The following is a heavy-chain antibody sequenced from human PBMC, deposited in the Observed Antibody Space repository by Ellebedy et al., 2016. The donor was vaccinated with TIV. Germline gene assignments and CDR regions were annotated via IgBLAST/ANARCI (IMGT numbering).Heavy chain of an antibody. CDR1: GFSFSTYG. V-gene: IGHV3-48*04. J-gene: IGHJ4*02. D-gene: IGHD3-10*01. Sequence: PGGSLRLSCAAPGFSFSTYGMNWVRQAPGKGLEWLSYITSTSDTKYYADSVKGRFTISRDNPKNSMYLQMDSLRAEDTGVYYCARGLFGSGRYSCDYWGQGTLVIVSS. CDR3: ARGLFGSGRYSCDY. CDR2: ITSTSDTK.